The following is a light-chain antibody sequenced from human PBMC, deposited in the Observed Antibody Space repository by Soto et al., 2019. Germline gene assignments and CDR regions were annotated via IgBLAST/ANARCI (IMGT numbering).Light chain of an antibody. V-gene: IGLV3-27*01. Sequence: SYELTQASSVSVSPGQTARITCSGDVLAKKYARWFQQKPGQAPVLVIYKDSERPSGIPERFSGSSSGTTVTLTISGAQVEDEADYYCYSAADNNLLFGGGTKLTVL. J-gene: IGLJ2*01. CDR1: VLAKKY. CDR2: KDS. CDR3: YSAADNNLL.